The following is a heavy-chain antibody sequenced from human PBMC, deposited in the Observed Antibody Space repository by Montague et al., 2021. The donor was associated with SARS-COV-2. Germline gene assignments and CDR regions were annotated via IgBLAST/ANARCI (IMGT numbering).Heavy chain of an antibody. CDR1: GFTFSSYA. CDR2: IKSKAVGGAI. D-gene: IGHD5-24*01. CDR3: TADFSDTAEQMAQTDL. V-gene: IGHV3-15*01. J-gene: IGHJ5*02. Sequence: SLRLSCAASGFTFSSYAMSWVRQAPGKGLEWVGRIKSKAVGGAIQYATSVKGRFTISRDDSENTLYLQMDSLTTEDTAVYYCTADFSDTAEQMAQTDLWGQGTLVTVSS.